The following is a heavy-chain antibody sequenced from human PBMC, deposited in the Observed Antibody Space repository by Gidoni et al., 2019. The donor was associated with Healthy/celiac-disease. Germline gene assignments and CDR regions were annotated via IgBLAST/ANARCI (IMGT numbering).Heavy chain of an antibody. CDR3: AKGGDITIFGVVINFGDY. D-gene: IGHD3-3*01. CDR1: GFTFSSYA. V-gene: IGHV3-23*01. CDR2: ISGSGGST. J-gene: IGHJ4*02. Sequence: EVQRLESGGGLVQPGGSLRLSCAASGFTFSSYAMSWVRQAPGKGLEWVSAISGSGGSTYYADSVKGRFTISRDNSKNTLYLQMNSLRAEDTAVYYCAKGGDITIFGVVINFGDYWGQGTLVTVSS.